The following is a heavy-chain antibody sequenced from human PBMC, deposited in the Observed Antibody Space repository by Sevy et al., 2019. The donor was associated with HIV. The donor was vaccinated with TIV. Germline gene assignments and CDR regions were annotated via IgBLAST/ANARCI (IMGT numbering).Heavy chain of an antibody. V-gene: IGHV3-21*01. CDR1: GFTFRSYS. J-gene: IGHJ4*02. D-gene: IGHD5-18*01. Sequence: GGSLRLSCAASGFTFRSYSMNWVRQAPGKGLEWVSSISSSSSYIYYADSVKGRFTISRDNAKNSLYLQMNSLRAEDTAVYYCARLPRVDTAMAADYWGQGTLVTVSS. CDR2: ISSSSSYI. CDR3: ARLPRVDTAMAADY.